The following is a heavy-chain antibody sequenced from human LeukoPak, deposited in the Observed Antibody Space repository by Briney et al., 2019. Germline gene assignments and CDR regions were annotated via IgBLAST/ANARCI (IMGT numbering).Heavy chain of an antibody. CDR1: GGSIRSSNW. CDR3: ASLRTTVTQDGDY. CDR2: IYHSGST. D-gene: IGHD4-17*01. J-gene: IGHJ4*02. Sequence: SETLSLTCAVSGGSIRSSNWWSWVRQPPGKGLEWIGEIYHSGSTNYNPSLKSRVTISVDKSKNQFSLKLSSVIAADTAVYYCASLRTTVTQDGDYWGQGTLVTVFS. V-gene: IGHV4-4*02.